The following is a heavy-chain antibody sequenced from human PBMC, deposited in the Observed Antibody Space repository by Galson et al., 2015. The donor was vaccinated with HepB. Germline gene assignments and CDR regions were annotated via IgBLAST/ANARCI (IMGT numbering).Heavy chain of an antibody. CDR3: AKDRYGGRNTRHFDY. CDR2: ISWNSGII. J-gene: IGHJ4*02. Sequence: SMRLSCAASGFTLDDYAMHWVRQAPGKGLEWVSGISWNSGIIGYADSVKGRFIISRDNAKNSLYLQIDSLRDDDTALYYCAKDRYGGRNTRHFDYWGQGTPVTVSS. CDR1: GFTLDDYA. V-gene: IGHV3-9*01. D-gene: IGHD4-23*01.